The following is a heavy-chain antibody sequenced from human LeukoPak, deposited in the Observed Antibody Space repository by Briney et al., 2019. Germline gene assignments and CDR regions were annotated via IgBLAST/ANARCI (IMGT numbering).Heavy chain of an antibody. Sequence: ASVKVSCKASGYTFTGYYMHWVRQAPGQGLEWMGWINPNSGGTNYAQKFQGRVTITADESTSTAYMELSSLRSEDTAVYYCARDGYYGSGSYRWFDPWGQGTLVTVSS. D-gene: IGHD3-10*01. J-gene: IGHJ5*02. CDR1: GYTFTGYY. CDR2: INPNSGGT. V-gene: IGHV1-2*02. CDR3: ARDGYYGSGSYRWFDP.